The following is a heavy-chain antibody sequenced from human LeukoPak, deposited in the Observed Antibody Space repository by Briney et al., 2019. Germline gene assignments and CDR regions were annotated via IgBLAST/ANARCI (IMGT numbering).Heavy chain of an antibody. J-gene: IGHJ3*02. V-gene: IGHV3-15*01. Sequence: PGGSLRLSCAASGFTFSNAWMSWVRQAPGKGLEWVGRIKSKTDGGTTEYAAPVKGRFTISRDDSKNTLYLQMNSLKTEDTAVYYCTTDEYYVRAFDIWGEGPMLTVPS. CDR3: TTDEYYVRAFDI. CDR2: IKSKTDGGTT. CDR1: GFTFSNAW. D-gene: IGHD3-10*02.